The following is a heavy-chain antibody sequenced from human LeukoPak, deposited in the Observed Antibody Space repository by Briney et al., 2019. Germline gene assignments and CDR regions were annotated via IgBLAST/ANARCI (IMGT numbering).Heavy chain of an antibody. D-gene: IGHD6-13*01. Sequence: PGGSLRLSCAASGFTFSTYEINWVRQAPGKGLKWVAYFSSSGSSIYYADSVKGRFTISRDNAKNSLYLQRNSLRAEDTAVYYCARDLSSSWYGGAAYYFDYWGQGTLVTVSS. CDR2: FSSSGSSI. CDR3: ARDLSSSWYGGAAYYFDY. V-gene: IGHV3-48*03. J-gene: IGHJ4*02. CDR1: GFTFSTYE.